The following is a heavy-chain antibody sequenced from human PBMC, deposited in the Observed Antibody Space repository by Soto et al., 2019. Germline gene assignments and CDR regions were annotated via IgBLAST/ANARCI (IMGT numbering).Heavy chain of an antibody. CDR3: TTFWGSYLYPYYYYMDV. V-gene: IGHV3-15*01. Sequence: GGSLRLSCAASGFTFSNAWMSWVRQAPGKGLEWVGRIKSKTDGGTTDYAAPVKGRFTISRDDSKNTLYLQMNSLKTEDTAVYYCTTFWGSYLYPYYYYMDVWGKGTTVTVSS. CDR1: GFTFSNAW. J-gene: IGHJ6*03. CDR2: IKSKTDGGTT. D-gene: IGHD3-16*02.